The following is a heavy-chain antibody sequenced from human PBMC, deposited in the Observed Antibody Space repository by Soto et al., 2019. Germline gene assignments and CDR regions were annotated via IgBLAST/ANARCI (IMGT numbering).Heavy chain of an antibody. CDR2: VSSYRGTI. CDR1: GGSVDRGDYY. V-gene: IGHV4-30-4*01. J-gene: IGHJ5*02. Sequence: PSETLSLTCTVSGGSVDRGDYYWTWIRQPPGKGLEWIAYVSSYRGTIFYNPSLKSRATMSVDTSKNQFSLKLTSVNAADTAVYYCARDDFGRNTRAFDPWGQGTLVTVSS. D-gene: IGHD4-17*01. CDR3: ARDDFGRNTRAFDP.